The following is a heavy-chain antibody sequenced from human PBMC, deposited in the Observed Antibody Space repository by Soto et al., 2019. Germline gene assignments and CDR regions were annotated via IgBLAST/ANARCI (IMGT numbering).Heavy chain of an antibody. Sequence: QVQLVQSGAEVKKPGASVKVSCKASGYTFSTYGVIWVRQAPGQGLEWMGWISAYDGDTNYAQKLRGRVTMTTDTSTSTAYMELRSLRSDDTAVYYCVRDLEYCGGHCYEDVFDIWGQGTVVTVSS. V-gene: IGHV1-18*01. CDR1: GYTFSTYG. CDR2: ISAYDGDT. CDR3: VRDLEYCGGHCYEDVFDI. J-gene: IGHJ3*02. D-gene: IGHD2-21*02.